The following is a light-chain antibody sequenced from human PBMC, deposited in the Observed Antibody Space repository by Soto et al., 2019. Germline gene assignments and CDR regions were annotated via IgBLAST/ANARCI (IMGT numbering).Light chain of an antibody. CDR1: SSNLGAGYV. CDR3: QSYDSSLGGWV. CDR2: GNS. V-gene: IGLV1-40*01. Sequence: QSVLTQPPSGSGATGQRGTISCTGSSSNLGAGYVVPWYQHLPGTAPKLLIDGNSNRPSRVPHRLSGSKSGTSSSRAITGLQXXXXXDYYCQSYDSSLGGWVFGGGTKL. J-gene: IGLJ3*02.